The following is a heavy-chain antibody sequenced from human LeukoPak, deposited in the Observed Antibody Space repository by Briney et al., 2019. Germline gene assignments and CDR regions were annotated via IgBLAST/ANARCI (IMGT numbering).Heavy chain of an antibody. Sequence: GGSLSLSCAASGFTLSSYWMRWVRPAPGKGREWVANMKQDGSERYYVDSVKGRFTISRDNAKNSLYLEMNSLRAEDTSVYYCARYKPQYRWDLYYFDYWGQGTLVTVSS. CDR3: ARYKPQYRWDLYYFDY. J-gene: IGHJ4*02. CDR2: MKQDGSER. V-gene: IGHV3-7*01. CDR1: GFTLSSYW. D-gene: IGHD1-1*01.